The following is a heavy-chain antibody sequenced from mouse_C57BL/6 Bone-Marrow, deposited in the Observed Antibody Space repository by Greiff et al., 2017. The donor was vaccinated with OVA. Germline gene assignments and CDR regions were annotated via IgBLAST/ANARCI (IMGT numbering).Heavy chain of an antibody. J-gene: IGHJ2*01. D-gene: IGHD1-1*01. CDR1: GYTFTDYN. V-gene: IGHV1-18*01. CDR3: ARWDTTVVAPDY. CDR2: INPNNGST. Sequence: VQLQQSGPELVKPGASVKIPCKASGYTFTDYNMDWVKQSHGKSLEWIGDINPNNGSTIYNQKFKGKATLTVDKSSSTAYMELRSLTSEDTAVYYFARWDTTVVAPDYWGQGTTLTVSS.